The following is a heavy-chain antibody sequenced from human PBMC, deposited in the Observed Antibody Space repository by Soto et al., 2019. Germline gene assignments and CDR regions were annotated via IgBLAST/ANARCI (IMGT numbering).Heavy chain of an antibody. V-gene: IGHV3-23*01. CDR3: AKDAVPFNGQWDWFDS. J-gene: IGHJ5*01. D-gene: IGHD6-19*01. CDR1: GFIFSDYA. Sequence: GGSQRLSSAASGFIFSDYAMTWVRQAPGKGLEWVSGIGGGGSDTYYVDSVRGRFTISRDNSKNTLYLQMNSLRAEDTALYYCAKDAVPFNGQWDWFDSWGQGTLVTV. CDR2: IGGGGSDT.